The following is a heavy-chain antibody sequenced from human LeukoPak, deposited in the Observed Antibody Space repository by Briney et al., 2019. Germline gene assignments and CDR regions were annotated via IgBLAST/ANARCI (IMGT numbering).Heavy chain of an antibody. Sequence: SETLSLTCTVSGDSISSYYWSWIRQPPGKGLEWIGYIHYSGSTNYNPSLKSRVTMSLDTSKNQFSLKLNSVTAADTAVYYCARDSGNYPYYFDYWGQGTLVTVSS. D-gene: IGHD1-26*01. J-gene: IGHJ4*02. CDR2: IHYSGST. V-gene: IGHV4-59*12. CDR3: ARDSGNYPYYFDY. CDR1: GDSISSYY.